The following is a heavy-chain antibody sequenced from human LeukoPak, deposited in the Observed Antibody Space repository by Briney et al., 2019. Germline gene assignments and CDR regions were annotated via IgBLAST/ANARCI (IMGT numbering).Heavy chain of an antibody. J-gene: IGHJ4*02. Sequence: ASVKVSCKASGYTFTSYGISWVRQAPGQGLEWMGWISAYNGNTNYAQKLLGRVTMTTDTSTSTAYMELRSLRSDDTAVYYCARVCSGGSCYPGGFDYWGQGTLVTVSS. CDR1: GYTFTSYG. V-gene: IGHV1-18*01. D-gene: IGHD2-15*01. CDR3: ARVCSGGSCYPGGFDY. CDR2: ISAYNGNT.